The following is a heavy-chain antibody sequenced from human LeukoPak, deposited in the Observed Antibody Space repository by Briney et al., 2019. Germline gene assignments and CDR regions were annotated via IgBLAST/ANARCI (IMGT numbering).Heavy chain of an antibody. D-gene: IGHD6-13*01. J-gene: IGHJ4*02. CDR2: ISSSSSYI. V-gene: IGHV3-21*01. CDR3: AREMYRGPAAGLDY. CDR1: GFTFSSYS. Sequence: GGSLRLSCAASGFTFSSYSMNWVRQAPGKGLEWVSSISSSSSYIYYADSVKGRFTISRDNAKNSLYLQMNSLRAEDTAVYYRAREMYRGPAAGLDYWGQGTLVTVSS.